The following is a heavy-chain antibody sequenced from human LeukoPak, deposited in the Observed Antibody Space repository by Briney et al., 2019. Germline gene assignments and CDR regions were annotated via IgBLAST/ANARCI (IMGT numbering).Heavy chain of an antibody. CDR2: ITGSGATI. Sequence: PGGSLRLSCAASGVTFSDYYMSWIRQAPGMGLEWVAYITGSGATIYYADSVKGRFTISRDNAKKSLYLQMNSLRDEDTAVYYCATDRRTYSYFFDHWGQGTLVTVSS. CDR1: GVTFSDYY. J-gene: IGHJ4*02. V-gene: IGHV3-11*01. D-gene: IGHD2-15*01. CDR3: ATDRRTYSYFFDH.